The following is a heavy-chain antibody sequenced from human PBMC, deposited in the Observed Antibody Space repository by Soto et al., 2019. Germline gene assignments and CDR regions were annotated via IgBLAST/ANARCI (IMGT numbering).Heavy chain of an antibody. J-gene: IGHJ4*02. CDR2: VSASGLNT. CDR1: GFTFSTYA. CDR3: TTDGPRRTSGACFEY. Sequence: EVQLLESGGKLVQPGGSLTLSCAASGFTFSTYAMAWVRQAPGKGLEWVSGVSASGLNTDYEDPVKGPFYISRDTNKNTVSLPMNTLTAEVTSLHDFTTDGPRRTSGACFEYWGQGTRVTVPS. V-gene: IGHV3-23*01. D-gene: IGHD1-1*01.